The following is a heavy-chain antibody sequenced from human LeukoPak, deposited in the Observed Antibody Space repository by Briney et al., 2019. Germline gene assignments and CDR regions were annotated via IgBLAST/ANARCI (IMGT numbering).Heavy chain of an antibody. V-gene: IGHV4-59*01. J-gene: IGHJ6*03. D-gene: IGHD1-1*01. Sequence: SETLSLTCSVSDDSITMYYWTWIRQPPGKGLEWIGYVDHTGSTNFNPSLNGRVSISRDTTKNLFSLRLRSVTAADTAVYFCARGRVSSSTWYSTYYYYFYMDVWAKGPRSPSP. CDR2: VDHTGST. CDR3: ARGRVSSSTWYSTYYYYFYMDV. CDR1: DDSITMYY.